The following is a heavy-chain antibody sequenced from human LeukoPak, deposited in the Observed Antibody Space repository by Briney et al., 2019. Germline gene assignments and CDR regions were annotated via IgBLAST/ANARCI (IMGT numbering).Heavy chain of an antibody. J-gene: IGHJ4*02. Sequence: SQTLSLTFAISGDSVSSKTAAWNWIRQSPSRGLEWLGRTFYRSKWSNEYAVSVKSRITINPDTSKNQFSLQLNSVTPEDTAVYYCARGMGQTHGQCYFDYWGQGTLVTFSS. CDR3: ARGMGQTHGQCYFDY. V-gene: IGHV6-1*01. CDR2: TFYRSKWSN. D-gene: IGHD1-26*01. CDR1: GDSVSSKTAA.